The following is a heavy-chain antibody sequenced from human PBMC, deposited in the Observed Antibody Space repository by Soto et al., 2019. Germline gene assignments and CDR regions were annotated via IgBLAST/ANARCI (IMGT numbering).Heavy chain of an antibody. D-gene: IGHD1-26*01. Sequence: PSETLSLTCPVYGGYISCYYLSWIRHPPGKGLEWIGEINHSGSTNYNPSLKSRVTISVDTSKNQFSLKLSSVTAADTAVYYCARGSLGSGGYYGMDVWGQGTTVTVSS. V-gene: IGHV4-34*01. CDR3: ARGSLGSGGYYGMDV. CDR1: GGYISCYY. CDR2: INHSGST. J-gene: IGHJ6*02.